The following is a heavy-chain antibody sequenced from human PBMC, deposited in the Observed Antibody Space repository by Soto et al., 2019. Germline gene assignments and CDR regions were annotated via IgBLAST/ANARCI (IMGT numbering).Heavy chain of an antibody. J-gene: IGHJ4*02. CDR1: GGTFSSYA. V-gene: IGHV1-69*01. Sequence: QVQLVQSGAEVKKPGSSVKVSCKASGGTFSSYAISWVRQAPGQGLEWMGGSIPTFGTANYAQKFQGRVTIPADESTSTAYMELSRLRSEDTAVYYCARASDITMVRGVMHNWGQGTLVTVSS. CDR2: SIPTFGTA. CDR3: ARASDITMVRGVMHN. D-gene: IGHD3-10*01.